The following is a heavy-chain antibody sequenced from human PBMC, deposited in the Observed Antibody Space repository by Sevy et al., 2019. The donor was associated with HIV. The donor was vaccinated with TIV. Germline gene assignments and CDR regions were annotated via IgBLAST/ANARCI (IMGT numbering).Heavy chain of an antibody. CDR3: AREDSGDYLGAFDI. D-gene: IGHD2-21*02. J-gene: IGHJ3*02. CDR1: GFTFSSYS. CDR2: ISSSSSTI. Sequence: GGSLRLSCAASGFTFSSYSMNWVRQAPGKGLEWVSYISSSSSTIYYADSVKGRFTISRDNAKNSLYLQMNSLRAEDTAVYYCAREDSGDYLGAFDIWGQGTMVTVSS. V-gene: IGHV3-48*01.